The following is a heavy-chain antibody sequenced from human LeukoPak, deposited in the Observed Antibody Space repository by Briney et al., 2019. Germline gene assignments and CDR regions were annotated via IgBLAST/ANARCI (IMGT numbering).Heavy chain of an antibody. CDR1: GGSFSGYY. D-gene: IGHD6-13*01. Sequence: SETLSLTCAVYGGSFSGYYWSWIRQPPGKGLEWIGEINHSGSTNYNPSLKSRVTISVDTSKNQFSLKLSSVTAADTAVYYCARGPRIAAAGNWYPYYYYGMDVWGQGTTVTVSS. V-gene: IGHV4-34*01. CDR3: ARGPRIAAAGNWYPYYYYGMDV. CDR2: INHSGST. J-gene: IGHJ6*02.